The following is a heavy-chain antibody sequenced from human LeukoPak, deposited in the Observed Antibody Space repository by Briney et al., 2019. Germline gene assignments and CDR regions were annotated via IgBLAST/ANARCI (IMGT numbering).Heavy chain of an antibody. Sequence: GVSLRLSCAASGFIFSSYSMNWVRQAPGKGLEWVSYISSSSGTIFYADSVKGRFTISRDNAKNSLYLQVNSLRPEDKAVYYCARGLNEGVGPAAYWGQGTLVTVSS. D-gene: IGHD6-13*01. J-gene: IGHJ4*02. CDR3: ARGLNEGVGPAAY. CDR1: GFIFSSYS. V-gene: IGHV3-48*01. CDR2: ISSSSGTI.